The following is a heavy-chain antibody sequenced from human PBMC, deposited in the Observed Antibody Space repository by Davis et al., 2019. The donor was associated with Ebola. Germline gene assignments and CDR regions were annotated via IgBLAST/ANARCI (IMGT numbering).Heavy chain of an antibody. Sequence: GESLKISCAASGFSFSNYGMHWVRQAPGKGLEWVTFILFDGRNNYYADSVKGRFTISRDNSRNTLYLQMNRLTAEDTAVYYCAKDGHRGYEEGYLDHWGQGTLVTVSS. CDR2: ILFDGRNN. V-gene: IGHV3-30*02. D-gene: IGHD5-12*01. CDR3: AKDGHRGYEEGYLDH. J-gene: IGHJ4*02. CDR1: GFSFSNYG.